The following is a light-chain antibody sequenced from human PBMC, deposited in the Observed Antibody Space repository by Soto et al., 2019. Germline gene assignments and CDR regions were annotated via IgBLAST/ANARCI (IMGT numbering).Light chain of an antibody. V-gene: IGKV3-20*01. J-gene: IGKJ1*01. CDR2: GAS. CDR3: QHYGHSQWT. Sequence: SPGTLSRSQVQRATLCCSASQSVSNNYLAWYQQKPGQAPRLLIYGASNRATGIPDRFSGSGSGTEFTLTITGLEPEDSAVYFCQHYGHSQWTLGQGTKVDI. CDR1: QSVSNNY.